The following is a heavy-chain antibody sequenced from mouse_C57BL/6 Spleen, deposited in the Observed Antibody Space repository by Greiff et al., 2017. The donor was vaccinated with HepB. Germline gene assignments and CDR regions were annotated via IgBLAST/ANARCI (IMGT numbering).Heavy chain of an antibody. Sequence: EVQVVESGGDLVKPGGSLKLSCAASGFTFSSYGMSLVRQTPDKRLEWVATISSGGSYTYYPDSVKGRFTISRDNAKNTLYLQMSSLKSEDTAMYYCARIEGYYDYWGQGTTLTVSS. D-gene: IGHD2-3*01. CDR1: GFTFSSYG. J-gene: IGHJ2*01. CDR3: ARIEGYYDY. V-gene: IGHV5-6*01. CDR2: ISSGGSYT.